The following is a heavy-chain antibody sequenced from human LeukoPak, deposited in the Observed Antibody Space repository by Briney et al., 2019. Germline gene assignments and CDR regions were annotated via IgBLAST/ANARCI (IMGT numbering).Heavy chain of an antibody. J-gene: IGHJ4*02. CDR1: GYSFTSYW. Sequence: GESLKISCKGSGYSFTSYWIAWVRQMPGKGLEWMGIIYPGDSDSRYSPSFQGQVTISADKSISTAYLQWNSLKASDTAMYYCARQRVPGYSYGPLDYWGQGTLVTVSS. D-gene: IGHD5-18*01. CDR3: ARQRVPGYSYGPLDY. CDR2: IYPGDSDS. V-gene: IGHV5-51*01.